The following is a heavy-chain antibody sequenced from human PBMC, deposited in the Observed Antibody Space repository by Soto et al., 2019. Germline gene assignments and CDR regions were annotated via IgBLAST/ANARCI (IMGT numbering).Heavy chain of an antibody. V-gene: IGHV4-34*01. CDR1: GGSFSGYY. J-gene: IGHJ4*02. D-gene: IGHD3-3*01. CDR3: ARGVYNTIFGVVSLDY. Sequence: SETLSLTCAVYGGSFSGYYWSWIRQPPGKGLEWIGEINHSGSTNYNPSLKSRVTISVDTSKNQFSLELSSVTAADTAVYYCARGVYNTIFGVVSLDYWGQGTLVTVSS. CDR2: INHSGST.